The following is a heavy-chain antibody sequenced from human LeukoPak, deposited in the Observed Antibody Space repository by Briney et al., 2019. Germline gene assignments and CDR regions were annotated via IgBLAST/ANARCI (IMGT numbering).Heavy chain of an antibody. CDR3: ARHYYSSGSFDY. D-gene: IGHD3-10*01. J-gene: IGHJ4*02. V-gene: IGHV4-59*10. Sequence: PSETLSLTCAVYSGSFNNYYWSWIRQPAGKGLEWLGRIYTSGSTNYNPSLKSRATISVDTSKNQFSLNLSFVTAADTAVYYCARHYYSSGSFDYWGQGTLVTVSS. CDR2: IYTSGST. CDR1: SGSFNNYY.